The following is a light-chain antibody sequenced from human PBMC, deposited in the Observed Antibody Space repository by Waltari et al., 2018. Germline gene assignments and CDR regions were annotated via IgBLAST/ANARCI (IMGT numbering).Light chain of an antibody. CDR2: AAS. CDR1: QSISSY. V-gene: IGKV1-39*01. J-gene: IGKJ1*01. Sequence: DIQMTQPPSSLSASVGDRVTITCRASQSISSYLNWDQQRPGKAPKLLIYAASSLQSGVPARFSGSGSGTDFTLTISRLQPEDFSTYYFQQSYTTPRTFGQGTKVEIK. CDR3: QQSYTTPRT.